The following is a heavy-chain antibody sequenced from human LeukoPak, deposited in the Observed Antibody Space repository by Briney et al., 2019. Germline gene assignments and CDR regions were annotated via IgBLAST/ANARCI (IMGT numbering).Heavy chain of an antibody. V-gene: IGHV3-23*01. Sequence: GGSLRLSCAASGFTFSSYAMSWVRQAPGEGLEWVFTISGSGGSTYYADPVKGRFTISRDNSKNTLYLQMNSLRVEDTAVYYCAKDLSAHHLFAQHADYWGQGTLVTVSS. D-gene: IGHD1-14*01. CDR2: ISGSGGST. CDR1: GFTFSSYA. J-gene: IGHJ4*02. CDR3: AKDLSAHHLFAQHADY.